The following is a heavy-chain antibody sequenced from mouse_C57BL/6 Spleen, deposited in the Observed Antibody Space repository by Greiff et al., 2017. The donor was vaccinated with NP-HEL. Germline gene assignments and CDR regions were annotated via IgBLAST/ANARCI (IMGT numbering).Heavy chain of an antibody. D-gene: IGHD2-4*01. Sequence: EVKLVESGGGLVKPGGSLKLSCAASGFTFSSYAMSWVRQTPEKRLEWVATISDGGSYTYYPDNVKGRFTISRDNAKNNLYLQMSHLKSEDTAMYYYAREQGIDYRFAYWGQGTLVTVSA. CDR1: GFTFSSYA. V-gene: IGHV5-4*01. CDR3: AREQGIDYRFAY. CDR2: ISDGGSYT. J-gene: IGHJ3*01.